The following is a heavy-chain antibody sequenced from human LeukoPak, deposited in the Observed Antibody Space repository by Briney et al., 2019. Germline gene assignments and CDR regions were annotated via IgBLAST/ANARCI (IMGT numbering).Heavy chain of an antibody. J-gene: IGHJ5*02. D-gene: IGHD4-17*01. CDR3: ARGYGDRLDCFDP. V-gene: IGHV3-23*01. CDR2: IGSDSKT. Sequence: GGSLRLSCAASGFTFSGFAMTWVRQAPGKGLEWVSSIGSDSKTHYSESVKGRFAISRDNSKNTLYLQMNSLRAEDTAVYYCARGYGDRLDCFDPWGQGTLVTVSS. CDR1: GFTFSGFA.